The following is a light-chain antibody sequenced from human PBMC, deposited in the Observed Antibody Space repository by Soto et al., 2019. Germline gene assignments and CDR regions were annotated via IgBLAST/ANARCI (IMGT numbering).Light chain of an antibody. Sequence: HSALTQPRSVSGSPGQSVTISWTGPSSPVGGYNYVSWYQQHPGKAPKLMIYDVSKRPSGVPDRFSGSKSGNTASLTISGLQTEDEADYYCCSYAGRYTYVFGTGTKVTVL. CDR3: CSYAGRYTYV. J-gene: IGLJ1*01. CDR2: DVS. V-gene: IGLV2-11*01. CDR1: SSPVGGYNY.